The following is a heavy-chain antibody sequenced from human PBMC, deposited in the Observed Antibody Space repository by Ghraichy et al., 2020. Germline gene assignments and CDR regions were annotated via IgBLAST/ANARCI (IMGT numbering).Heavy chain of an antibody. CDR2: ISGSGGST. Sequence: GESLNISCAASGFTFSSYAMSWVRQAPGKGLEWVSAISGSGGSTYYADSVKGRFTISRDNSKNTLYLQMNSLRAEDTAIYYCAKDSFSPMGYFDYWGQGTLVTVSS. CDR1: GFTFSSYA. CDR3: AKDSFSPMGYFDY. J-gene: IGHJ4*02. V-gene: IGHV3-23*01. D-gene: IGHD3-16*01.